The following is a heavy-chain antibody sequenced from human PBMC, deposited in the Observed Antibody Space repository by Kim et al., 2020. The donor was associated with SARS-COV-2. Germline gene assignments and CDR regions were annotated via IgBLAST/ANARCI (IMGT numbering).Heavy chain of an antibody. D-gene: IGHD5-12*01. CDR1: GFTVSSNY. CDR3: ATYGDGYNTHNAFDI. V-gene: IGHV3-53*04. J-gene: IGHJ3*02. CDR2: IYSGGST. Sequence: GGSLRLSCAASGFTVSSNYMSWVRQAPGKGLEWVSVIYSGGSTYYADSVKGRFTISRHNSKNTLYLQMNSLRAEDTAVYYCATYGDGYNTHNAFDIWGQGTMVTVSS.